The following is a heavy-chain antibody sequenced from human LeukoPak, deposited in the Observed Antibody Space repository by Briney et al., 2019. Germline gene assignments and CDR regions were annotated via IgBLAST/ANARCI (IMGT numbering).Heavy chain of an antibody. CDR3: AREIYGDYLFDY. J-gene: IGHJ4*02. D-gene: IGHD4-17*01. V-gene: IGHV1-18*01. CDR2: ISAYNGNT. Sequence: ASVKVSCKASGYTFTSYGISWVRQAPGQGLEWMGWISAYNGNTNYAQKLQDRVTMTTDTSASTAYMELRSLRSDDTAVYYCAREIYGDYLFDYWGQGTLVTVSS. CDR1: GYTFTSYG.